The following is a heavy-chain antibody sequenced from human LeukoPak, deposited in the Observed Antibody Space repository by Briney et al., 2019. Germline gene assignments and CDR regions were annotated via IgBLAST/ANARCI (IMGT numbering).Heavy chain of an antibody. V-gene: IGHV4-34*01. J-gene: IGHJ3*02. CDR2: INHSGGT. D-gene: IGHD3-10*01. Sequence: PSETLSLTCAVYGGSFSGYYWSWIRQPPGKGLEWIGEINHSGGTNYNPSLKSRVTISVDTSKNQFSLKLSSVTAADTAVYYCHRYGSGSYVHDALDIWGQGTMVTVSS. CDR3: HRYGSGSYVHDALDI. CDR1: GGSFSGYY.